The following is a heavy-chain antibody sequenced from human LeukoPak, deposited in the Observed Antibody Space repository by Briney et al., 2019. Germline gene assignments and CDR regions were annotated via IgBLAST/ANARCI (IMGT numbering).Heavy chain of an antibody. D-gene: IGHD3-10*02. CDR3: AELGITMIGGV. J-gene: IGHJ6*04. V-gene: IGHV3-48*03. Sequence: PGGSLRLSCAASGFTFSSYEMNWVRQAPGKGLGWVSYISSSGSTIYYADSVKGRFTISRDNAKNSLCLQMNSLRAEDTAVYYCAELGITMIGGVWGKGTTVTISS. CDR1: GFTFSSYE. CDR2: ISSSGSTI.